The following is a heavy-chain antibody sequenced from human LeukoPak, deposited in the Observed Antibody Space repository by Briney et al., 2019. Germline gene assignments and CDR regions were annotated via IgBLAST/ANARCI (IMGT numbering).Heavy chain of an antibody. CDR2: ISGSGGST. CDR3: AKDTGIAVAGTFDY. V-gene: IGHV3-23*01. CDR1: GFAFSSYA. Sequence: GWSLRLSCAASGFAFSSYAMSWVSQAPGKGLEWVSAISGSGGSTYYADSVKGRFTISRDNSKSTLYLQMNSLRAEDTAVYYCAKDTGIAVAGTFDYWGQGTLVTVSS. J-gene: IGHJ4*02. D-gene: IGHD6-19*01.